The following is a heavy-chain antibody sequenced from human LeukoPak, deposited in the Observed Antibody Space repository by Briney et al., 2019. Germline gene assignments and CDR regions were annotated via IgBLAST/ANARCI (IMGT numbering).Heavy chain of an antibody. D-gene: IGHD3-10*01. V-gene: IGHV1-2*02. Sequence: ASVKVSCKASGYTFTAHYIHWVRQAPGQGLEWMGWINPNSGGTNYAQKFQGRVTMTRDTSISTAYMELSRLRSDDTAVYYCARDRAYGSGSYYTAYYYYYYMDVWGKGTTVTVSS. CDR3: ARDRAYGSGSYYTAYYYYYYMDV. CDR2: INPNSGGT. CDR1: GYTFTAHY. J-gene: IGHJ6*03.